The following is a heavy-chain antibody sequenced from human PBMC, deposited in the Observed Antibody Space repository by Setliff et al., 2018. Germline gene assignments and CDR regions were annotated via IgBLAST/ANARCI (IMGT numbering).Heavy chain of an antibody. CDR2: ISDSGDTT. V-gene: IGHV3-23*01. D-gene: IGHD3-22*01. Sequence: PGGSLRLSCVASGFTFSNNAMNWVRQAPGGGLEWVSGISDSGDTTIYADSVRGRFTISRDNAKNSLFLQMNNLGAEDTAVYYCARGGQFDTSGYHKFDYWGQGTQVTVSS. CDR3: ARGGQFDTSGYHKFDY. CDR1: GFTFSNNA. J-gene: IGHJ4*02.